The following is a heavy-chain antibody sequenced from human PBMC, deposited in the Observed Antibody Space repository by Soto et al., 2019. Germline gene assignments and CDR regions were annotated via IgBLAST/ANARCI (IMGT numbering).Heavy chain of an antibody. CDR2: INSDGSRI. CDR3: ARAGDWNYVQDF. V-gene: IGHV3-74*01. D-gene: IGHD1-7*01. CDR1: GFTFTNYR. J-gene: IGHJ4*02. Sequence: EVQLVESGGGLVQPGGSLRLSCAASGFTFTNYRIHWVRQAPGKGLVWVARINSDGSRINYADSVKGRFTISRDNAKNTVFLQMNSLRDEDSAVYFWARAGDWNYVQDFWGQGTLVTVSS.